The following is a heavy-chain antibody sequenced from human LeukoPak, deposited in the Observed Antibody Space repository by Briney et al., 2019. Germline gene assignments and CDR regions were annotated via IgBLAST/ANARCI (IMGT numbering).Heavy chain of an antibody. CDR2: IYYSGNT. J-gene: IGHJ4*02. D-gene: IGHD3-22*01. CDR3: ATLEYDSSGYYGRRYYFDY. Sequence: PSETLSLTCTVSGASIRTSTFYWGWIRQPPGKGLEWIGSIYYSGNTYYNPSLKSRITMSVDTSKNQFSLKLSSVTAADTAVYYCATLEYDSSGYYGRRYYFDYWGQGTLVTVSS. CDR1: GASIRTSTFY. V-gene: IGHV4-39*01.